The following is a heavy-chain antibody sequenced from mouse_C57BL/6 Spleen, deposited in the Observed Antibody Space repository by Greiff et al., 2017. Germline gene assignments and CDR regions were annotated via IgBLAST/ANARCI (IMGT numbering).Heavy chain of an antibody. V-gene: IGHV1-22*01. Sequence: VQLKESGPELVKPGASVKMSCKASGYTFTDYNMHWVKQSHGKSLEWIGYINPNNGGTSYNQKFKGKATLTVNKSSSTAYMELRSLTSEDSAVYYCARCWYYGRGYFDVWGTGTTVTVSS. J-gene: IGHJ1*03. CDR1: GYTFTDYN. CDR2: INPNNGGT. CDR3: ARCWYYGRGYFDV. D-gene: IGHD1-1*01.